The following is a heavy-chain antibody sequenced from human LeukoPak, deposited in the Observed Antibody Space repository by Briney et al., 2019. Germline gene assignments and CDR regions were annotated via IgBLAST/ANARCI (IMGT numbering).Heavy chain of an antibody. CDR3: TRDIWGFAVVPAAIGRKKQLTVENYYMDV. D-gene: IGHD2-2*01. CDR2: IRSKAYGGTT. V-gene: IGHV3-49*03. CDR1: GFTFGDYA. Sequence: GGSLRLSCTASGFTFGDYAMSWFRQAPGKGLEWVGFIRSKAYGGTTEYAASVKGRFTISRDDSKSIAYLQMNSLKTEDTAVYYCTRDIWGFAVVPAAIGRKKQLTVENYYMDVWGKGTTVTVSS. J-gene: IGHJ6*03.